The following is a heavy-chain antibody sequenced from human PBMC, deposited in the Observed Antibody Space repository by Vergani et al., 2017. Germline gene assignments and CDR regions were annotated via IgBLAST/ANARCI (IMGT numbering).Heavy chain of an antibody. Sequence: QVPLVESGGGVVQRGGSLRLSCATSGFPLRNYDMQRIRQGPGKGLEFVAFIQFDGSNQYYADSVKGRFTLSRDFSKNTLYLQMNSLRTDDTATYYCAKHFRGWGIDYWGQGTQVIVSS. CDR2: IQFDGSNQ. V-gene: IGHV3-30*02. CDR1: GFPLRNYD. CDR3: AKHFRGWGIDY. J-gene: IGHJ4*02. D-gene: IGHD3-16*01.